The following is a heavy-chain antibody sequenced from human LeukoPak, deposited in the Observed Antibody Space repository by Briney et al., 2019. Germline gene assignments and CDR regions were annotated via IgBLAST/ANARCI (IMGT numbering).Heavy chain of an antibody. CDR3: ARDGHSSPMVDY. V-gene: IGHV1-69*04. J-gene: IGHJ4*02. CDR2: IIPILGIA. Sequence: SVKVSCKASGGTFSSYTISWVRQAPGQGLEWMGRIIPILGIANYAQKFQGRVMITADKSTSTAYMELSSLRSEDTAVYYCARDGHSSPMVDYWGQGTLVTVSS. D-gene: IGHD6-13*01. CDR1: GGTFSSYT.